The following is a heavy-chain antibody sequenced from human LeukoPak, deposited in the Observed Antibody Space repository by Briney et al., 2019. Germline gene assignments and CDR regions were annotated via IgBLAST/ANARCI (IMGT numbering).Heavy chain of an antibody. Sequence: GGSMRLSCAASGFTFSSYEMNWVRQAPGKGLEWVSYISSSGSTIYYADSVKGRFTISRANAQNSMYRQMSSVKAEGPAVYYCARARTNYYYDSSGYYRDAFDIWGRGTMVTVSS. V-gene: IGHV3-48*03. J-gene: IGHJ3*02. CDR2: ISSSGSTI. CDR3: ARARTNYYYDSSGYYRDAFDI. D-gene: IGHD3-22*01. CDR1: GFTFSSYE.